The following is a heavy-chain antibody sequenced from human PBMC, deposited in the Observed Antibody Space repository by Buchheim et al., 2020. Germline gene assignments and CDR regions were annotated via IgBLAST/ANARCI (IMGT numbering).Heavy chain of an antibody. D-gene: IGHD6-13*01. CDR1: GFTFSSYG. J-gene: IGHJ4*02. CDR3: AKDSPGIAAAGAPGNY. V-gene: IGHV3-30*18. CDR2: ISYDGSNK. Sequence: QVQLVESGGGVVQPGRSLRLSCAASGFTFSSYGMHWVRQAPGKGLEWVAVISYDGSNKYYADSVKGRFTISRDNSKNTLYLQMNSLRAEDTAVYYCAKDSPGIAAAGAPGNYWGQGTL.